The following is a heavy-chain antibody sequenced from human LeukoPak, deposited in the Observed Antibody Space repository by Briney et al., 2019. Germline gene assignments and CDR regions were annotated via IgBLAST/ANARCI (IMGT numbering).Heavy chain of an antibody. V-gene: IGHV1-8*03. CDR3: ARGDVWGTYRSYYFDY. Sequence: ASVKVSCKASGYTFTTYDINWVRQATGQGLEWMGWMNPYSGNTGYAQKFQGRGSITKNTSISTAYMELSSLRSEDTAVYYCARGDVWGTYRSYYFDYWGQGTLVTVSS. CDR2: MNPYSGNT. CDR1: GYTFTTYD. D-gene: IGHD3-16*02. J-gene: IGHJ4*02.